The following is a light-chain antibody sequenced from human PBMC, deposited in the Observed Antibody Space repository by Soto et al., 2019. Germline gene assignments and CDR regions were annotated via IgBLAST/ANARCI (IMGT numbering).Light chain of an antibody. CDR2: KAS. Sequence: KMSQWPSPMSASVGARATPTCRASQSISSWLAWYQQKPGKAPKLLIYKASSLESGVPSRFSGSGSGTEFTLTISSLQPEDFATYYCQQYNSYSLTFGQGTKVDIK. J-gene: IGKJ1*01. CDR1: QSISSW. CDR3: QQYNSYSLT. V-gene: IGKV1-5*03.